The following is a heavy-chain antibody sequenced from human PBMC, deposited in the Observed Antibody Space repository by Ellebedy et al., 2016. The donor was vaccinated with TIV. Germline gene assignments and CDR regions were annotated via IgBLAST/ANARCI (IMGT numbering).Heavy chain of an antibody. J-gene: IGHJ4*02. Sequence: GGSLRLSCSAPGFTFSHYAMHWVRQAPGKGLEYVSAMNNNGGNTYYADSVKGRFTISRDNSKNTLYLQMNSLRPEDTAMYYCVKDRGDIIRDFDYWGQGTLVTVSS. CDR3: VKDRGDIIRDFDY. CDR1: GFTFSHYA. CDR2: MNNNGGNT. V-gene: IGHV3-64D*06. D-gene: IGHD2-21*02.